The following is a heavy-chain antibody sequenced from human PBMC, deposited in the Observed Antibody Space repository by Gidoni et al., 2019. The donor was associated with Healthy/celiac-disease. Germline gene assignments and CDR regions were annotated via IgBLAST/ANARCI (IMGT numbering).Heavy chain of an antibody. CDR3: ANSLLTVAGPGVGRWFDP. CDR1: GFTFSSYA. CDR2: ISGSGCST. Sequence: EVQLVESGGGLVQPGGSLRLSCAASGFTFSSYAMSWVRQAPGKGLEWGSAISGSGCSTYYADSVKGRFTISRDNSKNTLYLQMNSLRAEDTAVYYCANSLLTVAGPGVGRWFDPWGQGTLVTVSS. J-gene: IGHJ5*02. V-gene: IGHV3-23*04. D-gene: IGHD6-19*01.